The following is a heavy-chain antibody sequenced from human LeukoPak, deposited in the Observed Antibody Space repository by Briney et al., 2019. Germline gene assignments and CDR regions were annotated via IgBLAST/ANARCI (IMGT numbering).Heavy chain of an antibody. CDR3: AGCRDGYNLSWFDT. CDR2: IIPIFGTA. Sequence: SVKVSCKASGGTFSSYAISWVRQAPGQGLEWMGGIIPIFGTANYAQKFQGRVTITADESTSTAYMELSSLRSEDTAVYYCAGCRDGYNLSWFDTWGQGTLVTVSS. V-gene: IGHV1-69*13. CDR1: GGTFSSYA. D-gene: IGHD5-24*01. J-gene: IGHJ5*02.